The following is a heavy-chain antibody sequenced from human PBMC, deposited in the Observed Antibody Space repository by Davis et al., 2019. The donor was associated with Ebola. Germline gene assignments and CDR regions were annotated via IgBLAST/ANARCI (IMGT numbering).Heavy chain of an antibody. CDR3: ARAQFPTTSDH. J-gene: IGHJ4*02. CDR1: GYTFTTYG. Sequence: ASVKVSCKASGYTFTTYGISWVRQAPGQGLEWMGWINPHNGNTNYAQNVQGRVIMTSDTATTTAYMEVRSLRSDDTAVYYCARAQFPTTSDHWGQGTLVTVSS. CDR2: INPHNGNT. V-gene: IGHV1-18*04. D-gene: IGHD1-1*01.